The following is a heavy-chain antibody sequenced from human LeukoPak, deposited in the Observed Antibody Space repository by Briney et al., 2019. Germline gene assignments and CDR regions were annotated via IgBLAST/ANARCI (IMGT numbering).Heavy chain of an antibody. CDR3: ARARYETRIWPKSRYDYYHYMDV. V-gene: IGHV1-3*03. D-gene: IGHD2-15*01. CDR1: GYTFTSYV. Sequence: ASVKVSCKASGYTFTSYVIHWVRQAPGQRLEWMGWINAGNGNTEYSQEFQDRVTITRDTSASTVYMELSSLRSGDMAVYYCARARYETRIWPKSRYDYYHYMDVWGKGTTVTVSS. J-gene: IGHJ6*03. CDR2: INAGNGNT.